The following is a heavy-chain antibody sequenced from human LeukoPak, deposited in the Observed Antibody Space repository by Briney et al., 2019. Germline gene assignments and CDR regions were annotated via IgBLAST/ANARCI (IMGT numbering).Heavy chain of an antibody. Sequence: GGSLRLSCAASGFTFSSYAMSWVRQAPGKGLEWVSSISGSAGSTYYADSVKGRFTISRDNSKNTLYLQMNSLRAEDTAVYYCAKEGGYGELSSYFDYWGQGTLVTVSS. J-gene: IGHJ4*02. V-gene: IGHV3-23*01. CDR3: AKEGGYGELSSYFDY. CDR1: GFTFSSYA. CDR2: ISGSAGST. D-gene: IGHD3-16*02.